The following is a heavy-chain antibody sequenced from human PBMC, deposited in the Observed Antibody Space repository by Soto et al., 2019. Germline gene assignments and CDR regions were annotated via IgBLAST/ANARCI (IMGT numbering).Heavy chain of an antibody. D-gene: IGHD4-17*01. J-gene: IGHJ6*02. CDR2: IYYSGST. CDR1: GGSISSYY. V-gene: IGHV4-59*01. CDR3: ARGGGDDYYYYGMDV. Sequence: QVQLQESGPGLVKPSETLSLTCTVSGGSISSYYWSWIRQPPGKGLEWIGYIYYSGSTNYNPSLKRRVTISVDTSKNQSSLKLSSVTAADTAVYYCARGGGDDYYYYGMDVWGQGTTVTVSS.